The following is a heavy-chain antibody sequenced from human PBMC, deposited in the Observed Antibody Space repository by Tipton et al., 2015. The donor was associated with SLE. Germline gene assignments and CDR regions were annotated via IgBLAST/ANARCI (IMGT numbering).Heavy chain of an antibody. CDR3: ARCFDVEFFDF. CDR1: GYTFSSHW. V-gene: IGHV5-51*03. J-gene: IGHJ4*02. D-gene: IGHD5-24*01. CDR2: INPGDSDT. Sequence: QLVQSGAEVKKPGESLKISCEGSGYTFSSHWIGWVRQMSGKGLELMGIINPGDSDTRYSPSFQGQVTISVDKSINTAYLHWSSLKASDTAMYFCARCFDVEFFDFWGQGTLVTVSS.